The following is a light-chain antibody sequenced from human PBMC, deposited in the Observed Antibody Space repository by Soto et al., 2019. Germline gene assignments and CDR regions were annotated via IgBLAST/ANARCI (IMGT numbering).Light chain of an antibody. J-gene: IGKJ3*01. V-gene: IGKV1-39*01. CDR3: QHSFSTV. CDR2: AAS. CDR1: QSISKY. Sequence: DIQLTQSPSSLSASVGDRVTIICRASQSISKYLNWYQQRRGKAPELLIYAASSLQGGVPARFSGSGSGTDFTLTISSLQPEDFATYYCQHSFSTVFGPGTKVDIK.